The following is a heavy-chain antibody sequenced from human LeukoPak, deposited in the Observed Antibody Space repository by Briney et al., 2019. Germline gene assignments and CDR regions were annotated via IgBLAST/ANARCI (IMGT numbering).Heavy chain of an antibody. V-gene: IGHV1-18*01. CDR2: ISAYNGNT. Sequence: ASVKVSCKASGYTFTSYGISWVRQAPGQGLEWMGWISAYNGNTNYAQKLQGRVTMTTDTSTSTAYMELRSLRSDDTAVYYCARDKYIIAVAAPSYYFDYWGQGTLVTVSS. D-gene: IGHD6-19*01. CDR1: GYTFTSYG. J-gene: IGHJ4*02. CDR3: ARDKYIIAVAAPSYYFDY.